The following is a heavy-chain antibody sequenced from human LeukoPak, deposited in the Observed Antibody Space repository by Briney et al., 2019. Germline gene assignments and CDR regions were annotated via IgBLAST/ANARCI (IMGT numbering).Heavy chain of an antibody. CDR1: GDSISSGYY. D-gene: IGHD3-22*01. CDR3: ARVTYYYDSSGQSSPNWFDP. CDR2: IYHSGST. V-gene: IGHV4-38-2*02. J-gene: IGHJ5*02. Sequence: PSETLSLTCTVSGDSISSGYYWGWIRQPPGKGLEWIGSIYHSGSTYYNPSLKSRVTISVDTSKNQFSLKLGSVTAADTAVYYCARVTYYYDSSGQSSPNWFDPWGQGTLVTVSS.